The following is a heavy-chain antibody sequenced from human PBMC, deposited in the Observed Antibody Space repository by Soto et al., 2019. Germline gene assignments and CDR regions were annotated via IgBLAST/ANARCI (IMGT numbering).Heavy chain of an antibody. CDR2: INAGNGNT. D-gene: IGHD1-20*01. Sequence: GASVKVSCKASGYTFTNYAMHWVRQAPGQRLEWMGWINAGNGNTKYSQKFQGRVTITRDTSASTAYMELSSLRSEDTAVYYCARDLSLVCDFDFWGQGTLVTVSS. CDR1: GYTFTNYA. V-gene: IGHV1-3*01. CDR3: ARDLSLVCDFDF. J-gene: IGHJ4*02.